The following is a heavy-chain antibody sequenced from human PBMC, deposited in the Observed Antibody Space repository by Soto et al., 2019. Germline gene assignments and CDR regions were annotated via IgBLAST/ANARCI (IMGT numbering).Heavy chain of an antibody. CDR2: IYYSGTT. Sequence: SETLSLTCTVSGGSISSGDFYWGWIRQPPGKGLEWIGYIYYSGTTYYNPSLKSRVTISADTSKNQFSLRLSSVTAADTAVYYCAGFGRRKDAFDLWGQGTMVTVSS. D-gene: IGHD3-10*01. CDR3: AGFGRRKDAFDL. V-gene: IGHV4-30-4*01. J-gene: IGHJ3*01. CDR1: GGSISSGDFY.